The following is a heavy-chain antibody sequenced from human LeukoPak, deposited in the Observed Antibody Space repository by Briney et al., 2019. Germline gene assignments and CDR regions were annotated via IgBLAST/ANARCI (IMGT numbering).Heavy chain of an antibody. CDR2: INHSGST. J-gene: IGHJ5*02. CDR3: ARADVVVVPAAIQIRRNWFDP. V-gene: IGHV4-34*01. Sequence: SETLSLTCAVYRGSFSGYYWSWIRQPPEKGLEWIGEINHSGSTNYTPSLKSRVTISLDTSKNQFSLKLSSVTAADTAVYYCARADVVVVPAAIQIRRNWFDPWGQGTLVTVSS. CDR1: RGSFSGYY. D-gene: IGHD2-2*01.